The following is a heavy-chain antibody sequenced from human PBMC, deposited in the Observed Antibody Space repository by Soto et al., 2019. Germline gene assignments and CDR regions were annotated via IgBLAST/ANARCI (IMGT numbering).Heavy chain of an antibody. D-gene: IGHD3-22*01. V-gene: IGHV3-30*18. CDR1: GFTFSSYG. Sequence: GGSLRLSCAASGFTFSSYGMHWVRQAPGKGLEWVAVISYDGSNKYYADSVKGRFTISRDNSKNTLYLQMNSLRAEDTAVYYCAKSSDPGYYYDSSGYYYYYYGMDVWGQGTTVTVSS. J-gene: IGHJ6*02. CDR2: ISYDGSNK. CDR3: AKSSDPGYYYDSSGYYYYYYGMDV.